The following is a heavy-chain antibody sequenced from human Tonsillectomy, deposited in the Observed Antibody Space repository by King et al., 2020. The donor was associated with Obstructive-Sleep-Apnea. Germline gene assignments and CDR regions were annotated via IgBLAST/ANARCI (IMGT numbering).Heavy chain of an antibody. D-gene: IGHD4-23*01. V-gene: IGHV3-30*04. CDR2: ISYDGSNK. CDR1: GFTFNSYA. Sequence: VQLVESGGGVVQPGRSLRLSCAASGFTFNSYAIHWVRQAPGKGLEWVAVISYDGSNKYYADSVKGRFTISRDNSKNTLYLQMNKLRTEDTAVYYCARDPTRWGSTNFDYWGQGTLVTVSS. CDR3: ARDPTRWGSTNFDY. J-gene: IGHJ4*02.